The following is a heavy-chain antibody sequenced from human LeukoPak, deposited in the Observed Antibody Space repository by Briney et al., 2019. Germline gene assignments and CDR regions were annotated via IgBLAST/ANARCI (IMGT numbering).Heavy chain of an antibody. Sequence: GGSLRLSCAASGFTFSSYGMHWVRQAPGKGLEWVSAMSGGGGRTYYADSVKGRFTISRDNSKNTLYLKMNSLRAEDTAVYYCAKEGKYNWNDLDYFDYWGQGTLVTVSS. CDR1: GFTFSSYG. CDR3: AKEGKYNWNDLDYFDY. V-gene: IGHV3-23*01. CDR2: MSGGGGRT. J-gene: IGHJ4*02. D-gene: IGHD1-1*01.